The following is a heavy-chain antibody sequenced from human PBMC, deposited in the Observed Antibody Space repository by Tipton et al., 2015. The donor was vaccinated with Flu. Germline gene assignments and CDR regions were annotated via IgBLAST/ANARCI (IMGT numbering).Heavy chain of an antibody. V-gene: IGHV3-23*01. CDR3: AKIPHIAAYFDY. Sequence: AVSGFTFSSYAMSWVRQAPGKGLEWVSAISGSGGSTYYADSVKGRFTISRDNSKNTLYLQMNSLRAEDTAVYYCAKIPHIAAYFDYWGQGTLVTVSS. CDR2: ISGSGGST. J-gene: IGHJ4*02. CDR1: GFTFSSYA. D-gene: IGHD6-13*01.